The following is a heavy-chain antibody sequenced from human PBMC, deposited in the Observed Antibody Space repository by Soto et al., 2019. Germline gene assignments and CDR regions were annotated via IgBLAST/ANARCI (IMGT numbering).Heavy chain of an antibody. CDR1: GDSISSVDYF. Sequence: SETLSLTCSVSGDSISSVDYFWAWIRQPPGQALEYIGYIYKSATTYYNPSFESRVASSPHTSKSQFYLNVTSVTAADPAVYFCARGRYCLTGRCFPNWFDSWGQGTLVTVSS. CDR2: IYKSATT. J-gene: IGHJ5*01. V-gene: IGHV4-30-4*01. D-gene: IGHD2-15*01. CDR3: ARGRYCLTGRCFPNWFDS.